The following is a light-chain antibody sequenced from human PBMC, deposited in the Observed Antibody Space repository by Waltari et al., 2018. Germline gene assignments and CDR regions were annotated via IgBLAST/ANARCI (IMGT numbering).Light chain of an antibody. CDR3: QTGGHGTWV. Sequence: QLVLTQSPSASASLGASVKLTCTLSSGHSSNVIPWHQQQSEKGPRYLMKVNSDGSHSKGDDIPDRCSGSSSGAERYLTISSVQSEDEADYYCQTGGHGTWVFGGGTKLTVL. CDR2: VNSDGSH. CDR1: SGHSSNV. J-gene: IGLJ3*02. V-gene: IGLV4-69*01.